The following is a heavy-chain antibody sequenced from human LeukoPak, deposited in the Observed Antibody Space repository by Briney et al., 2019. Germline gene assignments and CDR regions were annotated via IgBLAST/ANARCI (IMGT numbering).Heavy chain of an antibody. V-gene: IGHV3-53*05. J-gene: IGHJ4*02. Sequence: PGGSLRLSCAASGFTVSSNYMSWVRQAPGKGLEWVSVIYSGGSTYYADSVKGRFTISRDNAKNSLYLQMNSLRAEDTALYYCAKDPRMVPRYYFDYWGQGTLVTVSS. CDR3: AKDPRMVPRYYFDY. CDR1: GFTVSSNY. D-gene: IGHD3-10*01. CDR2: IYSGGST.